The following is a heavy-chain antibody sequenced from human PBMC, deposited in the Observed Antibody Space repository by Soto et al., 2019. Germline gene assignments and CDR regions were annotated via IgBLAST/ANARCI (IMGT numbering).Heavy chain of an antibody. CDR2: IIPIFGTA. V-gene: IGHV1-69*13. Sequence: SVKGACKASGGTFSSYAISWVRQAPGQGLEWMGGIIPIFGTANYAQKFQGRVTITADESTSTAYMELSSLRSEDTAVYYCSRADPALYRMDFWGKRTKATVSS. J-gene: IGHJ6*04. CDR3: SRADPALYRMDF. CDR1: GGTFSSYA.